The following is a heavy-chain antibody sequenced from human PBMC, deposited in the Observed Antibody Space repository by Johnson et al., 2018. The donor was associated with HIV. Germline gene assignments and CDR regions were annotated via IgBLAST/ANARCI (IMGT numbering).Heavy chain of an antibody. V-gene: IGHV3-30*19. Sequence: QVQLVESGGGVVQPGRSLRLSCAASGFIFNNYGMHWVRQAPGKGLEWMAVISYDGSNKHYADSVKGRFTISRDNSKNTLFLEMNGLRVEDTAVYFCARDSSGSLDWGQGTMVTVSS. CDR3: ARDSSGSLD. D-gene: IGHD1-26*01. J-gene: IGHJ3*01. CDR2: ISYDGSNK. CDR1: GFIFNNYG.